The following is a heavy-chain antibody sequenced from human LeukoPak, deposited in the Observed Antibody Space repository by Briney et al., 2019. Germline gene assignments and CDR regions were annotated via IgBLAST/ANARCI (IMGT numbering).Heavy chain of an antibody. CDR2: IYYSGST. V-gene: IGHV4-39*07. Sequence: ASETLSLTCTVSGGSISSSSYYWGWIRQPPGKGLEWIGSIYYSGSTYYNPSLKSRVTISVDTSKNQFSLKLSSVTAADTAVYYCARGVVGYYGSGSYFDYWGQGTLVTVSS. CDR1: GGSISSSSYY. J-gene: IGHJ4*02. CDR3: ARGVVGYYGSGSYFDY. D-gene: IGHD3-10*01.